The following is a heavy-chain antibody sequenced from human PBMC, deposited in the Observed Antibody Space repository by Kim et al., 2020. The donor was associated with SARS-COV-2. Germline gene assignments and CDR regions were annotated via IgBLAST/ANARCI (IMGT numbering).Heavy chain of an antibody. CDR1: GFTFSSYA. CDR3: ARAPSSWYWVDY. D-gene: IGHD6-13*01. CDR2: ISYDGSNK. V-gene: IGHV3-30*04. Sequence: GGSLRLSCAASGFTFSSYAMHWVRQAPGKGLEWVAVISYDGSNKYYADSVKGRFTISRDNSKNTLYLQMNSLRAEDTAVYYCARAPSSWYWVDYWGQGTLVTVSS. J-gene: IGHJ4*02.